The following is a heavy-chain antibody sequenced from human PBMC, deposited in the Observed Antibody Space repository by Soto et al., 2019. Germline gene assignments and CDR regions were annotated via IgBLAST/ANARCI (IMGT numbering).Heavy chain of an antibody. CDR3: ARNRYCSTTSCYRVDY. Sequence: PSETLSLTCAVYGGSFSGYYWSWIRQPPGKGLEWIGEINHSGSTNYNPSLKSRVTISLDTSKNQISLKLNSVTAADTAVYYCARNRYCSTTSCYRVDYWGQGTLVTVS. V-gene: IGHV4-34*01. CDR2: INHSGST. D-gene: IGHD2-2*02. CDR1: GGSFSGYY. J-gene: IGHJ4*02.